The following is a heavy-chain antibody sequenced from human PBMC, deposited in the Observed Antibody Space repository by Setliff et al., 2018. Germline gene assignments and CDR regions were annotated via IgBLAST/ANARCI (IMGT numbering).Heavy chain of an antibody. Sequence: SETLSLTCTVSGDSISSRRNYWGWFRQPAGKELEWIGQIYTSWSTNYNPSLKSRVTISVDKSKNQFSLKLSSVTAADTAVYYCARMSGFLYMDVWGKGTTVTVSS. CDR3: ARMSGFLYMDV. CDR1: GDSISSRRNY. D-gene: IGHD3-3*01. CDR2: IYTSWST. J-gene: IGHJ6*03. V-gene: IGHV4-61*09.